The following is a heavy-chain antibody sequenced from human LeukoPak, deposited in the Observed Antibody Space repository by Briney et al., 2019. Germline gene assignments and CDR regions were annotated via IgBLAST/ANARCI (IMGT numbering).Heavy chain of an antibody. CDR2: IDTAGDT. CDR1: GFTFSSYD. J-gene: IGHJ3*02. CDR3: ARRLYGGKSVGAFDI. Sequence: GSLRLSCAASGFTFSSYDMHWVRQATGKGLEWVSAIDTAGDTYYPGSVKGRFTISRENAKNSSYLQMNSLRAGDTAVYYCARRLYGGKSVGAFDIWGQGTMVTVSS. V-gene: IGHV3-13*04. D-gene: IGHD4-23*01.